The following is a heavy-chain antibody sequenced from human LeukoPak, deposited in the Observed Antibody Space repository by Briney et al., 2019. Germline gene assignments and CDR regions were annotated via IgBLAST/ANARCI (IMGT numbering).Heavy chain of an antibody. CDR2: ISGDGGAT. J-gene: IGHJ4*02. CDR1: GFTFSNHA. V-gene: IGHV3-23*01. D-gene: IGHD2-21*02. Sequence: GGSLRLSCVTSGFTFSNHAMTWVRQAPGKGLEWAAIISGDGGATVYPDSVKGRFTISRDSSKSTVFLQMNSLRDDDTAVYYCAKGMGAHCDGGCHSRILDHWGQGTLVTVSS. CDR3: AKGMGAHCDGGCHSRILDH.